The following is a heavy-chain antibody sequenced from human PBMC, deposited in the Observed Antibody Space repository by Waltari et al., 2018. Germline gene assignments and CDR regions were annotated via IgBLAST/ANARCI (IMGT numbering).Heavy chain of an antibody. CDR1: GFTFSSYA. D-gene: IGHD3-16*02. V-gene: IGHV3-23*01. J-gene: IGHJ4*02. CDR2: ISGSGGST. Sequence: EVQLLESGGGLVQPGGSLRLSCAASGFTFSSYAMSWVRQAPGKGLEWVSAISGSGGSTYYADSVKCRFTISRDNSKNTLYLQMNSLRAEDTAVYYCAKGYYDYVWGSYRYPAYYFDYWGQGTLVTVSS. CDR3: AKGYYDYVWGSYRYPAYYFDY.